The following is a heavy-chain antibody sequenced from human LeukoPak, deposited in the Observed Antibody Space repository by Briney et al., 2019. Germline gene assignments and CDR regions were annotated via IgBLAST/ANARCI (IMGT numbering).Heavy chain of an antibody. CDR1: GFTFSSYS. V-gene: IGHV3-21*01. CDR2: ISSSSSYI. CDR3: ARGAPGNSGDGYKKRVFDY. Sequence: PGGSLRLSCAASGFTFSSYSMNWVRQAPGKGLEWVSSISSSSSYIYYADSVKGRFTISRDNAKNSLYLQMNSLRAEDTAVYYCARGAPGNSGDGYKKRVFDYWGQGTLVTVSS. J-gene: IGHJ4*02. D-gene: IGHD5-24*01.